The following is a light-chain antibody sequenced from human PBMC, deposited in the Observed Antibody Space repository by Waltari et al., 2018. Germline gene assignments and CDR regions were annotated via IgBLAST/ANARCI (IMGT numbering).Light chain of an antibody. CDR1: NIGSKS. CDR2: DDS. CDR3: QLWDKSSDPPYV. Sequence: SYVLTQPPSVSVAPGQTARMTCGANNIGSKSVHWYQKKPGQAPVPVVYDDSDRPSGLPERFSGSNSGNTATLTITRVEAGDEADYYCQLWDKSSDPPYVFGPGTKVTVL. V-gene: IGLV3-21*02. J-gene: IGLJ1*01.